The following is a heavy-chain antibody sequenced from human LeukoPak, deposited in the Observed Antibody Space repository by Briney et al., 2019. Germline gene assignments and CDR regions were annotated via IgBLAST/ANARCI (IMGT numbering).Heavy chain of an antibody. V-gene: IGHV3-23*01. Sequence: GGSLRLSCAASGFTFTRYDMTWVRQAPGRGLEWVSTITGDGDGAYYLDSVKGRFTTSRYNAKNTLYLQMNSLRADDTAVYYYAKESSSRGWDCPDYWGQGTLVTV. CDR1: GFTFTRYD. CDR3: AKESSSRGWDCPDY. J-gene: IGHJ4*02. CDR2: ITGDGDGA. D-gene: IGHD6-19*01.